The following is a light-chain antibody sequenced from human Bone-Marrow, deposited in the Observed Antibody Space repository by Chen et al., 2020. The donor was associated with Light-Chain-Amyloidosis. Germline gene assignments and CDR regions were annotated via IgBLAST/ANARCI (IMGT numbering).Light chain of an antibody. CDR3: QQYGTSPLT. V-gene: IGKV3-20*01. CDR1: QTISSNY. J-gene: IGKJ4*01. Sequence: EIVLTQSPGTLSLSPGEGANLSCRSSQTISSNYLTWYQQKFGQAPRILIYGSSSRATGIPDRFTGSGSGTDFTRTINRLEPEDFAMYYCQQYGTSPLTLGGGTKVEIK. CDR2: GSS.